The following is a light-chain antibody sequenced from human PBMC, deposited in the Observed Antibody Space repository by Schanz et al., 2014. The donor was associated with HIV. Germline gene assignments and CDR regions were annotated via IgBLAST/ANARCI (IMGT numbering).Light chain of an antibody. J-gene: IGLJ3*02. CDR2: DND. Sequence: QSVLTQPPSLSGAPGQRVSLSCNGSSSNIGAGYDVHWYQHFPGTAPRLLIFDNDNRPSGVPDRFSGSKSGTSASLVISGVQSEDEADYYCAAWDDSLSGWGFGGGTKLTVL. CDR3: AAWDDSLSGWG. V-gene: IGLV1-40*01. CDR1: SSNIGAGYD.